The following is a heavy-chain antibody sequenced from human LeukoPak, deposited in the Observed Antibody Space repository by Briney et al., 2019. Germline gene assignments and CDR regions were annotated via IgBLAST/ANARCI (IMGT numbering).Heavy chain of an antibody. CDR3: AIPYCSSTSCYVGAFDI. V-gene: IGHV3-48*01. Sequence: GGSLRLSCVASGFTFSSYSMNWVRQAPGKGLEWVSYSSSSSSSIYYVDSVKGRFTISRDNAKNSLYLQMNSLRAEDTAVYYCAIPYCSSTSCYVGAFDIWGQGTMVTVSS. CDR1: GFTFSSYS. CDR2: SSSSSSSI. J-gene: IGHJ3*02. D-gene: IGHD2-2*01.